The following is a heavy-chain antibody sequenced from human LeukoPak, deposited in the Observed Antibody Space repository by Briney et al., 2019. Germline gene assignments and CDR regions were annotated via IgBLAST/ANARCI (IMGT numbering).Heavy chain of an antibody. CDR2: IKQDGSEK. CDR1: GFTFSSYW. CDR3: ARDWVETSGSYYVY. D-gene: IGHD1-26*01. J-gene: IGHJ4*02. V-gene: IGHV3-7*01. Sequence: PGGSLRLSCAASGFTFSSYWMSWVRQAPGKGLEGVANIKQDGSEKYYVDSVKGRFTISRDNAKNSLYLQMNSLRAEDTAVYYCARDWVETSGSYYVYWGQGTLVTVSS.